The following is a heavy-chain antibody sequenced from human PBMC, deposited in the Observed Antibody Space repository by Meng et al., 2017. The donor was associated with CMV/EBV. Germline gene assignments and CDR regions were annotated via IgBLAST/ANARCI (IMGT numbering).Heavy chain of an antibody. CDR2: MNPNSGNT. Sequence: SVKVSCKASGYTFTSYDINWVRQATGQGLEWMGWMNPNSGNTGYAQKFQGRVTMTRNTSISTAYMELSSLRSEDTAVYYCARGRVMYYDFWSGYHPLDYWGQGTLVTSPQ. V-gene: IGHV1-8*01. CDR3: ARGRVMYYDFWSGYHPLDY. D-gene: IGHD3-3*01. CDR1: GYTFTSYD. J-gene: IGHJ4*02.